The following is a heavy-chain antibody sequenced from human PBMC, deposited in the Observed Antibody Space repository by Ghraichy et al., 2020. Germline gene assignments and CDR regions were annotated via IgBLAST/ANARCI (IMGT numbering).Heavy chain of an antibody. V-gene: IGHV3-23*01. CDR2: ISGSGGST. J-gene: IGHJ4*02. Sequence: GESLNISCAASGFTFSSYAMSWVRQAPGKGLEWVSAISGSGGSTYYADSVKGRFTISRDNSKNTLYLQMNSLRAEDTAVYYCAKGMVWSGYYTETLNYFDYWGQGTLVTVSS. CDR3: AKGMVWSGYYTETLNYFDY. D-gene: IGHD3-3*01. CDR1: GFTFSSYA.